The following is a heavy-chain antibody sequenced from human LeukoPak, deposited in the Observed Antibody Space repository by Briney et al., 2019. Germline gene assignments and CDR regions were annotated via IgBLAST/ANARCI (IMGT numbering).Heavy chain of an antibody. CDR2: IYYSGST. D-gene: IGHD3-10*01. CDR1: GGSISSYY. CDR3: ARDYGSGTLLAY. Sequence: SETLSLTCTVSGGSISSYYWSWIRQPPGNGLERIGYIYYSGSTNYNPSLKSRVTISVDTSKNQFSLKLSSVTAADTAVYYCARDYGSGTLLAYWGQGTLVTVSS. J-gene: IGHJ4*02. V-gene: IGHV4-59*01.